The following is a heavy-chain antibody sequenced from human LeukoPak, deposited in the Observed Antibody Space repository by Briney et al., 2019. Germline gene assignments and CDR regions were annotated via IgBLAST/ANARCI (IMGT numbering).Heavy chain of an antibody. CDR1: GYSISSGYY. J-gene: IGHJ5*02. D-gene: IGHD6-13*01. V-gene: IGHV4-38-2*02. CDR3: ARACSSSWYYNWFDP. Sequence: PSETLSLTCTVSGYSISSGYYWGWIRQPPGKGLEWIGSIYNSGSTYYNPSLKSRVTISVDTSKNQFSLKLRSVTAADTAMYYCARACSSSWYYNWFDPWGQGTLVTVSS. CDR2: IYNSGST.